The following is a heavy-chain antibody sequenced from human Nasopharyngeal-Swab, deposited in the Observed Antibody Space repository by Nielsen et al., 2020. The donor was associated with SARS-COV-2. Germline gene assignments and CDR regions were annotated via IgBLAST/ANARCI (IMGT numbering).Heavy chain of an antibody. V-gene: IGHV4-39*07. CDR2: IYYSGST. CDR3: ARSGSSWYGGAFDI. D-gene: IGHD6-13*01. Sequence: WIRQPPGKGLEWIGSIYYSGSTYYNPSLKSRVTISVGTSKNQFSLKLSSVTAADTAVYYCARSGSSWYGGAFDIWGQGTMVTVSS. J-gene: IGHJ3*02.